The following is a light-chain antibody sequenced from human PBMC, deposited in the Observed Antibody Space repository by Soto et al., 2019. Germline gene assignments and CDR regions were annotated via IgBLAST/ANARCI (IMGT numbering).Light chain of an antibody. V-gene: IGLV1-44*01. CDR1: SFNIGSHA. Sequence: QSVLTQPPSASGTPGQRVTISCSGSSFNIGSHAVNWYQHLPGTAPKLLISSNTQRPSGVPDRFSGSKSGTSASLVISRLHSGDEADYYCAAWDDSLTGSYVYGTGTKLTVL. J-gene: IGLJ1*01. CDR2: SNT. CDR3: AAWDDSLTGSYV.